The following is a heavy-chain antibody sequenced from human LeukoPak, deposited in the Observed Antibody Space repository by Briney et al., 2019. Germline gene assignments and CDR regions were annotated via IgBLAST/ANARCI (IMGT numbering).Heavy chain of an antibody. J-gene: IGHJ4*02. CDR3: ARGLEYSGYDWPDY. D-gene: IGHD5-12*01. Sequence: SETLSLTCAVSGYSISSGYYWGWIRQPPGKGLEWIGSIYHSGSTYYNPSLKSRVTISVDTSKNQFSLKLSSVSAADTAVYYCARGLEYSGYDWPDYWGQGTLVTVSS. CDR2: IYHSGST. V-gene: IGHV4-38-2*01. CDR1: GYSISSGYY.